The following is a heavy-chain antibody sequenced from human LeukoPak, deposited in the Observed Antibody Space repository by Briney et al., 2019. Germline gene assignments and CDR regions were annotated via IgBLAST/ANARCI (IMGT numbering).Heavy chain of an antibody. D-gene: IGHD3-9*01. CDR1: GFILSSYW. J-gene: IGHJ6*02. CDR3: TKDYCGKFCSAV. Sequence: PGGSLRLSCAASGFILSSYWMSWVRQAPGKGLEWVANINQDGSERYYVDSVKGRFTISRDNSKNTLYLQMNSLRAEDTAKYYCTKDYCGKFCSAVWGQGTTVTVSS. V-gene: IGHV3-7*03. CDR2: INQDGSER.